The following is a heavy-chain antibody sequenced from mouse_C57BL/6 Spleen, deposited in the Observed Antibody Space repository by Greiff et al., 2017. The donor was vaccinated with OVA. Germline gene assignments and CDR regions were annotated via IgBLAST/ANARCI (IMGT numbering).Heavy chain of an antibody. J-gene: IGHJ2*01. V-gene: IGHV1-82*01. D-gene: IGHD3-3*01. CDR3: ANGDDY. Sequence: QVQLQQSGPELVKPGASVKISCKASGYAFSSSWMNWVKQRPGKGLEWIGRIYPGDGDTNYNGKFKGKATLTADNSSSTAYMQLSSLTSEDSAVYFCANGDDYWGQGTTLTVSS. CDR1: GYAFSSSW. CDR2: IYPGDGDT.